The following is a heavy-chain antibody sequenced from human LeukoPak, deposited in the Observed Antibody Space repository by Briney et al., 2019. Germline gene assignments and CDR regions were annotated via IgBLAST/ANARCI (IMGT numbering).Heavy chain of an antibody. J-gene: IGHJ4*02. CDR1: GYSFTSYW. CDR2: IYPGDSDT. CDR3: ASTNSRIVGATHFDY. Sequence: GESLKISCKGSGYSFTSYWIGWVRQMPGKGLEWMGIIYPGDSDTRYSPSFRGQVTISADKSISTAYLQWSSLKASDTAMYYCASTNSRIVGATHFDYWGQGTLVTVSS. D-gene: IGHD1-26*01. V-gene: IGHV5-51*01.